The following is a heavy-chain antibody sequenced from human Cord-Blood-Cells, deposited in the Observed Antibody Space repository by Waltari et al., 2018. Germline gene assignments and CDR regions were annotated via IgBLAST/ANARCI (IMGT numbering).Heavy chain of an antibody. Sequence: EVQLVESGGGLVQPGGSLKLSCAASGFTFSGSAMHWVRQASGKGLEWVGRIRSKANSYATAYAASVKGRFTISRDDSKNTAYLQMNSLKTEDTAVYYCTPWLPGFDYWGQGTLVTVSS. V-gene: IGHV3-73*02. CDR2: IRSKANSYAT. J-gene: IGHJ4*02. CDR1: GFTFSGSA. D-gene: IGHD5-12*01. CDR3: TPWLPGFDY.